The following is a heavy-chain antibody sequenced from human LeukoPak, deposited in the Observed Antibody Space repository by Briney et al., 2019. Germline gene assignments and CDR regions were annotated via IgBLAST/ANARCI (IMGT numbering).Heavy chain of an antibody. CDR2: IYYSGST. D-gene: IGHD6-13*01. CDR1: GGSFSTYY. Sequence: ASETLSLTCTVSGGSFSTYYWSWIRQPPGKGLEWIGYIYYSGSTNYNPSLKSRVTISVDTSKNQFSLKLSPVTAADTAVYYCARVRYSSSWYYFDYWGQGTLVTVSS. V-gene: IGHV4-59*01. CDR3: ARVRYSSSWYYFDY. J-gene: IGHJ4*02.